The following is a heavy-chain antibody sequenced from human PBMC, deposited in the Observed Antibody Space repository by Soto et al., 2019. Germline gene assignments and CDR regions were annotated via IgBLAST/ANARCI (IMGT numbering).Heavy chain of an antibody. CDR1: GFTFSSYW. CDR3: ARAGNWNDASGYYYYMDV. J-gene: IGHJ6*03. CDR2: IKQDGSEK. V-gene: IGHV3-7*01. Sequence: GGSLRLSCAASGFTFSSYWMSWVRQAPGKGLEWVANIKQDGSEKYYVDSVKGRFTISRDNAKSSLYLQMNSLRAEDTAVYYCARAGNWNDASGYYYYMDVWGKGTTVTVSS. D-gene: IGHD1-1*01.